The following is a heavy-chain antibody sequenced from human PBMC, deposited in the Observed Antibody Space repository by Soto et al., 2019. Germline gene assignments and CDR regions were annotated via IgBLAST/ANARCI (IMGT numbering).Heavy chain of an antibody. Sequence: QVQLVESGGGVVQPGRSLRLSCAASGFTFSSYGMHWVRQAPGKGLEWVAVIWYDGSNKYYADSVKGRFTISRDNSKNTRYLQIDIMRAEDRAVYYCARDECGRIAGGFHYWGQGSLVTDST. V-gene: IGHV3-33*01. CDR3: ARDECGRIAGGFHY. J-gene: IGHJ4*02. CDR1: GFTFSSYG. D-gene: IGHD2-15*01. CDR2: IWYDGSNK.